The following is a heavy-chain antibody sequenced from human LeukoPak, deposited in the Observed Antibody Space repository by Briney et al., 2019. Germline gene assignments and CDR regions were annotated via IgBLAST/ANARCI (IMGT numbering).Heavy chain of an antibody. V-gene: IGHV7-4-1*02. CDR1: GYTFTSYA. CDR2: INTNTGNP. J-gene: IGHJ4*02. CDR3: AGDADLDIVVVVAATPFDY. D-gene: IGHD2-15*01. Sequence: ASVKVSCKASGYTFTSYAMNWVRQAPGQGLEWMGWINTNTGNPTYAQGFTGRFVFSLDTSVSTAYLQISSLKAEDTAVYYCAGDADLDIVVVVAATPFDYWGQGTLVTVSS.